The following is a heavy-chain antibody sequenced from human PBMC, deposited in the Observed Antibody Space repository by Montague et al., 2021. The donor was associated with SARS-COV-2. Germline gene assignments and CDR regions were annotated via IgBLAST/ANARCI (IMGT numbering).Heavy chain of an antibody. Sequence: SETLSLTCTVSGGSMSDHYWAWIRQPPGKGLEWLAYIYYSGGINSNASLKSRVSMSVDTSKSQFSLKLTSVTAAGTAVYYCARAVSVRRAVNWFDPWGQGTLVTVSS. CDR1: GGSMSDHY. D-gene: IGHD3-10*01. V-gene: IGHV4-59*11. CDR2: IYYSGGI. CDR3: ARAVSVRRAVNWFDP. J-gene: IGHJ5*02.